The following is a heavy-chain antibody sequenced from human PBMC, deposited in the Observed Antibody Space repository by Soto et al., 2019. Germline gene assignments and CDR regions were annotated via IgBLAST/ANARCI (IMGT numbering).Heavy chain of an antibody. J-gene: IGHJ6*02. CDR3: AREYDILDYYYYGMDV. CDR2: MNPNSGNT. Sequence: ASVKVSCKASGGTFSSYAISWVRQAPGQGLEWMGWMNPNSGNTGYAQKFQGRVTMTRNTSISTAYMELSSLRSEDTAVYYCAREYDILDYYYYGMDVWGQGTTVTVSS. V-gene: IGHV1-8*02. D-gene: IGHD3-9*01. CDR1: GGTFSSYA.